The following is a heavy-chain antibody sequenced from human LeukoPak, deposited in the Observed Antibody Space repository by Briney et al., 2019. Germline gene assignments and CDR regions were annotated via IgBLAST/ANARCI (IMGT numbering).Heavy chain of an antibody. CDR2: IYYSGST. CDR3: ARRVDRPLDAFDI. Sequence: KSSETLSLTCIVSGGSISSYYWSWIRQPPGKGLEWIGYIYYSGSTYYNPSLKSRVTISVDTSKNQFSLKLSSVTAADTAVYYCARRVDRPLDAFDIWGQGTMVTVSS. CDR1: GGSISSYY. J-gene: IGHJ3*02. V-gene: IGHV4-59*12. D-gene: IGHD1-14*01.